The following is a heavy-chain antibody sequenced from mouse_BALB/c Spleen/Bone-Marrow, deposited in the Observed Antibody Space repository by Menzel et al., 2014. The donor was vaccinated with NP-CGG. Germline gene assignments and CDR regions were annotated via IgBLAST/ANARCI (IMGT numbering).Heavy chain of an antibody. V-gene: IGHV5-6-3*01. CDR3: ARGYDYDSWFAY. CDR2: INSNGGST. D-gene: IGHD2-4*01. Sequence: EVQLQESGGGLVQPGGSLKLSCAASGFSFSGYGMSRVRQTPDKRLELVATINSNGGSTYYSDSVKGRFTISRDNAKNTLYPQMSSLKSEDTAMYYCARGYDYDSWFAYWGQGTLVTVSA. J-gene: IGHJ3*01. CDR1: GFSFSGYG.